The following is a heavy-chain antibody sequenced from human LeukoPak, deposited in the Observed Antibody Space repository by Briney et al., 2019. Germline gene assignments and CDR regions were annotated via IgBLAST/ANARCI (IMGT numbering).Heavy chain of an antibody. CDR1: GGSISSGSYY. J-gene: IGHJ4*02. V-gene: IGHV4-61*02. CDR3: ARAQVVGVTMVRGVPGEYYFDY. D-gene: IGHD3-10*01. CDR2: IYTSGST. Sequence: SETLSLTCTVSGGSISSGSYYWSWIRQPAGKGLEWIGRIYTSGSTNYNPSLKSRVTMSVDTSKNQFSLKLSSVTAADTAVYYCARAQVVGVTMVRGVPGEYYFDYWGQGTLVTVSS.